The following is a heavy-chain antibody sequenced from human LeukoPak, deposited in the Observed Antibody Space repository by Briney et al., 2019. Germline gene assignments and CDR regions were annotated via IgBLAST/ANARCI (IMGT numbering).Heavy chain of an antibody. CDR1: GGSISSSSYY. Sequence: PSETLSLTCTVSGGSISSSSYYWGWIRQPPGKGLEWIGEINHSGSTNYNPSLKSRVTISVDTSKNQFSLKLSPVTAADTAVYYCARGRQQLVRGQAFDYWGQGTLVTVSS. CDR3: ARGRQQLVRGQAFDY. J-gene: IGHJ4*02. CDR2: INHSGST. D-gene: IGHD6-13*01. V-gene: IGHV4-39*07.